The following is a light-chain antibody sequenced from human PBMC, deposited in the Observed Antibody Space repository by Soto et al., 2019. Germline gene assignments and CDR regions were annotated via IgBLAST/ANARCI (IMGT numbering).Light chain of an antibody. CDR2: DAS. CDR3: QQYDNLPLT. CDR1: QDISNY. J-gene: IGKJ4*01. Sequence: DIQMTQSPSSLSASVGDRVTITCQASQDISNYLNWYQQKPGKAPKLLIYDASNLETGAPSRFSGSGSGTDFSLTISSLQAEDIATYYCQQYDNLPLTFGGGTKVEIK. V-gene: IGKV1-33*01.